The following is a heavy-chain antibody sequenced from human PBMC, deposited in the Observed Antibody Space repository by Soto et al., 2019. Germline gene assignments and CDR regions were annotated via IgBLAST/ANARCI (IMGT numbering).Heavy chain of an antibody. CDR3: AKDLGHGGRGAFDI. J-gene: IGHJ3*02. CDR1: GFTFSSYG. CDR2: ISYDGSNK. Sequence: QVQLVESGGGVVQPGRSLRLSCAASGFTFSSYGMHWVRQAPGKGLEWVAVISYDGSNKYYADSVKGRFTISRDNYXNTLYLQMNSLRAEDTAVYYCAKDLGHGGRGAFDIWGQGTMVTVSS. D-gene: IGHD7-27*01. V-gene: IGHV3-30*18.